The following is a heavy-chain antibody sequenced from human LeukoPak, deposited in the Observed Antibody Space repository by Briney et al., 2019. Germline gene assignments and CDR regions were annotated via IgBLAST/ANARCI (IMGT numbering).Heavy chain of an antibody. CDR3: ARDQSSGGRWLDY. V-gene: IGHV3-30-3*01. CDR2: ISYDGSKT. CDR1: GFTFSSFA. Sequence: GGSLRLSCAVSGFTFSSFAVHWVRQAPGKGLEWVAVISYDGSKTYYADSVKGRFTISRDNSKNTVYLQMNSLSTEDTAMYYCARDQSSGGRWLDYWGRGTLVTVSS. J-gene: IGHJ4*02. D-gene: IGHD2-15*01.